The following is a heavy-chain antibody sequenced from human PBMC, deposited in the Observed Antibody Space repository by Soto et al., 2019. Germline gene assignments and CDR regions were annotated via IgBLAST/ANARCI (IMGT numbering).Heavy chain of an antibody. D-gene: IGHD5-18*01. CDR3: AREYSSGYYYFYAMDV. Sequence: PGGSLRLSCAASGFTFSNYLMHWVRQAPGKGLVWVSRIYSGGSTYYADSVKGRFTISRDNSKNTLYLQMNSLRAEDTAVYYCAREYSSGYYYFYAMDVWGQGTTVTVSS. CDR2: IYSGGST. J-gene: IGHJ6*02. CDR1: GFTFSNYL. V-gene: IGHV3-66*01.